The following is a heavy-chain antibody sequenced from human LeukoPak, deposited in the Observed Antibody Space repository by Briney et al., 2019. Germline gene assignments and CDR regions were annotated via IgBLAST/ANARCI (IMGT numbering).Heavy chain of an antibody. D-gene: IGHD2-8*01. J-gene: IGHJ3*02. CDR1: GFTFDDYG. V-gene: IGHV3-20*04. CDR2: INWNGGST. Sequence: GGPLRLSCAASGFTFDDYGMSWVRQAPGKGLEWVSGINWNGGSTGYADSVKGRFTISRDNAKNSLYLQMNSLRAEDTALYYCARDRIVLMVYATNDAFDIWGQGTMVTVSS. CDR3: ARDRIVLMVYATNDAFDI.